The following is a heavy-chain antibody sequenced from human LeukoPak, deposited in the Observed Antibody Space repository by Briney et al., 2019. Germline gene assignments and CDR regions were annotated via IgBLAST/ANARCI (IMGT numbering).Heavy chain of an antibody. CDR1: GFTFSSYE. V-gene: IGHV3-48*03. CDR2: ISSSGTTI. Sequence: RSGGSLRLSCAASGFTFSSYELNWVRQAPGKGLDWVSYISSSGTTIYYADSVKGRFTISRDNAKNSLYLQMSSLRAEDTAVYYCARDPEYDSSGYAPSHAFDIWGQGTMVTVSS. D-gene: IGHD3-22*01. J-gene: IGHJ3*02. CDR3: ARDPEYDSSGYAPSHAFDI.